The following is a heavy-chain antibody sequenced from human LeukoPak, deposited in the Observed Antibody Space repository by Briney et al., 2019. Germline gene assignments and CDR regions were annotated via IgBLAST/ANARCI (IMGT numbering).Heavy chain of an antibody. J-gene: IGHJ4*02. D-gene: IGHD1-1*01. CDR2: IYYSGST. Sequence: SETLSLTCTVSGGSISSYYWSWIRQPPGKGLEWIGYIYYSGSTNYNPSLKSRVTISVDTSKNQFSLSLASVTAADTAVYYCARRQLLYFFDLWGRGTLVTVSS. CDR3: ARRQLLYFFDL. CDR1: GGSISSYY. V-gene: IGHV4-59*12.